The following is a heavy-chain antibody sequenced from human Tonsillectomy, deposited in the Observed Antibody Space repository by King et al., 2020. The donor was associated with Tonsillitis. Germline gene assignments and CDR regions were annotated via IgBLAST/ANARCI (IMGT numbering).Heavy chain of an antibody. Sequence: VQLVESGGGVVQPGRSLRLSCAASGFTFTTYAMHWVRQAPGKGLEWVAFISYDGSNNSYTDSVKGRYTISRENSKNTLYLQMNSLSAEDTAVYYCARAGFCDSTSCYRYYYYMDVWGKGTTVTVSS. CDR2: ISYDGSNN. CDR1: GFTFTTYA. J-gene: IGHJ6*03. CDR3: ARAGFCDSTSCYRYYYYMDV. V-gene: IGHV3-30-3*01. D-gene: IGHD2-2*01.